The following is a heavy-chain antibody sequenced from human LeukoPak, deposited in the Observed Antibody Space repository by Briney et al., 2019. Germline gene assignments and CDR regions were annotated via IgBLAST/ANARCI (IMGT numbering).Heavy chain of an antibody. CDR3: AKGRHSIGWYHYDMDV. D-gene: IGHD6-19*01. CDR1: GFTFSSYA. Sequence: PGGSLRLSCAASGFTFSSYAMSWVRQAPGKGLEWVSAISGSGGSTYYADSVKGRFTISRDNSKNTLYLQMNSLRAEDTAIYYCAKGRHSIGWYHYDMDVWGQGTTVTVSS. V-gene: IGHV3-23*01. CDR2: ISGSGGST. J-gene: IGHJ6*02.